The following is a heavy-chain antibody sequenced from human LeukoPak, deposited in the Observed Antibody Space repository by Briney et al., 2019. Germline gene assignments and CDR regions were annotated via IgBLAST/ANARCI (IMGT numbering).Heavy chain of an antibody. D-gene: IGHD2/OR15-2a*01. J-gene: IGHJ4*02. CDR1: AGSFSGFH. CDR2: INHSGST. CDR3: ARGLYFPTVSDLQTWGPRDQYYFDY. Sequence: SETLSLTCAVYAGSFSGFHWSWLRQPPGKGLEWSGEINHSGSTNYHPSPNSRVTISVDTSKNQFSLKLSSVSAADTAVYYCARGLYFPTVSDLQTWGPRDQYYFDYWGQGTLVTVSS. V-gene: IGHV4-34*01.